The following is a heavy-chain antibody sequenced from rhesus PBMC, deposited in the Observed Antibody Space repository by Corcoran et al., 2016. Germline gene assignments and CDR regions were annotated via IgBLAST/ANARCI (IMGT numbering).Heavy chain of an antibody. V-gene: IGHV3S18*01. CDR1: GFSFSDYY. CDR2: ISYTGGST. Sequence: EVQLVESGGGLAKPGGSLRLSCAASGFSFSDYYMYWVRQAPGKGLEWVSGISYTGGSTYYEDSVKGRFTISRENAKNTLYLQMDSLRAEDTAVYYCARDSITGTTRYGLDSWGQGVVVTVSS. J-gene: IGHJ6*01. D-gene: IGHD1-26*01. CDR3: ARDSITGTTRYGLDS.